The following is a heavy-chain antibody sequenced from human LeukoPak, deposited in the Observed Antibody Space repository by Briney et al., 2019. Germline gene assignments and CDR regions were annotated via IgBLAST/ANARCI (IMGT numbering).Heavy chain of an antibody. D-gene: IGHD2-15*01. J-gene: IGHJ4*02. V-gene: IGHV4-59*01. Sequence: SETLSLTCTVSGGSISSYYWSWIRQPPGKGLGWIGYIYYSGSTNYNPSLKSRVTISVDTSKNQFSLKLSSVTAADTAVYYCAAGGVVAATWFDYWGQGTLVTVSS. CDR3: AAGGVVAATWFDY. CDR1: GGSISSYY. CDR2: IYYSGST.